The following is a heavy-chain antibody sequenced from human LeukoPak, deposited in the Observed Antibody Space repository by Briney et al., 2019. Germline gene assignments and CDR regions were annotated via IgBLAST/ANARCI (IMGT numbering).Heavy chain of an antibody. Sequence: GGSLRLSCAVSGFTFSGFWMSWSRQAPGKGLEWVASINSDGNEGYYADVVEGRFTISRDNAKNSLYLQINSLRAEDTAVYYCTKDIGKFYTSGWNYFSMDVWGQGTTVTVSS. CDR1: GFTFSGFW. CDR3: TKDIGKFYTSGWNYFSMDV. J-gene: IGHJ6*02. CDR2: INSDGNEG. D-gene: IGHD6-19*01. V-gene: IGHV3-7*03.